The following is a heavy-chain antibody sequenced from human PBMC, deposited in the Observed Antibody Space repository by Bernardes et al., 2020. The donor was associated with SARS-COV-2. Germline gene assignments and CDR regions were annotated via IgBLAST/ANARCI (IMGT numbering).Heavy chain of an antibody. CDR1: GFTFSSYA. J-gene: IGHJ4*02. D-gene: IGHD2-2*01. CDR3: AKGGRVVVVPAAWYFDY. Sequence: GGSLRLSCAASGFTFSSYAMSWVRQAPGKGLEWVSAISGSGGSTYYADSVKGRFTISRDNSKNTLYLQMNSLRAEDTAVYYCAKGGRVVVVPAAWYFDYWGLGTQITVSS. V-gene: IGHV3-23*01. CDR2: ISGSGGST.